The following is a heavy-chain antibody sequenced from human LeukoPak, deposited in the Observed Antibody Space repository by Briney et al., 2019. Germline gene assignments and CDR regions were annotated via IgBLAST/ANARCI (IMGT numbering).Heavy chain of an antibody. J-gene: IGHJ3*02. V-gene: IGHV4-59*08. CDR1: VGPISSYY. Sequence: SETLSLTCTVSVGPISSYYGAWIRQPPGKGLEWIGYIYYSGSTNYNPSLKSRVTISVDTSKNQFSLKLSSVTAADTAVYYCARRRDAFDIWGQGTMVTVSS. CDR3: ARRRDAFDI. CDR2: IYYSGST.